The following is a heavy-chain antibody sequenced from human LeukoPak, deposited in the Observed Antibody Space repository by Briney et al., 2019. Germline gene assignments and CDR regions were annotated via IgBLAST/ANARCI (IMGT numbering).Heavy chain of an antibody. D-gene: IGHD3-22*01. CDR2: ISDGGGRT. J-gene: IGHJ4*02. CDR1: GITLSNYG. Sequence: PGGSLRLSCAVSGITLSNYGMSWVRQAPGKGLEWVAGISDGGGRTNYADSVKGRFTISRDNPKNTLYLQMNSLRGEDTAVYFCAKRGVVIRVILVGFHKEAYYFDSWGQGALVTVSS. CDR3: AKRGVVIRVILVGFHKEAYYFDS. V-gene: IGHV3-23*01.